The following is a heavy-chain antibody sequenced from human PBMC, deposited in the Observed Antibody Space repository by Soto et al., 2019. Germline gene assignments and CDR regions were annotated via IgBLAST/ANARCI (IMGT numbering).Heavy chain of an antibody. CDR2: VFSSVSA. V-gene: IGHV4-4*07. CDR3: ARDGMTTGDT. CDR1: GVSWTSYT. Sequence: SESLSLTCIVSGVSWTSYTWSWVRQPANKGLEWIGRVFSSVSATYNPSLKSRVSISMDTAENRISLKLDSVTAADAGVYFCARDGMTTGDTWGPGTLVTVSS. D-gene: IGHD2-21*02. J-gene: IGHJ4*02.